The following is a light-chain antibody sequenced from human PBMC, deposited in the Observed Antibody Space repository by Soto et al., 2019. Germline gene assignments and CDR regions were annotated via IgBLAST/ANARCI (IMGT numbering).Light chain of an antibody. CDR2: AAS. CDR3: QQANSFPYT. V-gene: IGKV1-12*01. CDR1: QGINNW. J-gene: IGKJ2*01. Sequence: DIQMTQSPSSVSASVGDRVTITCRASQGINNWLAWYQEIPGKAPKLLIYAASSLLSGVPSRFSGSGSGTDFTLTISSLQPEDFATYYCQQANSFPYTFGEGTKLEIK.